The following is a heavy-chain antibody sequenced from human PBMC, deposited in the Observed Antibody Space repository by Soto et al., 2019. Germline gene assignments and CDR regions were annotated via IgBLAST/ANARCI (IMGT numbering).Heavy chain of an antibody. J-gene: IGHJ3*02. D-gene: IGHD2-2*01. CDR1: GFIFGSYA. CDR3: TKALYCSSTSCYSGGDTFHI. CDR2: ISASGDFT. V-gene: IGHV3-23*01. Sequence: GGSLRLSCAASGFIFGSYAMGWVRKAPGKGLEWVSDISASGDFTLYADSVKGRFTISRDNSKNTLYLQMNSLRADDTAVYYCTKALYCSSTSCYSGGDTFHIWGQGTMVTVSS.